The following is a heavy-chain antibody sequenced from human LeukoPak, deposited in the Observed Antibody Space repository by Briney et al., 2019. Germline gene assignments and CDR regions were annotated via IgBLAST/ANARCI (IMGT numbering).Heavy chain of an antibody. V-gene: IGHV4-61*02. CDR3: ERDLAAAGFDY. J-gene: IGHJ4*02. D-gene: IGHD6-13*01. CDR2: IYTSGST. CDR1: GGSISSGSYY. Sequence: SSETLSLTCTVSGGSISSGSYYWSWIRQPAGKGLEWIGRIYTSGSTNYNPSLKSRVTISVDTSKNQFSLKLSSVTAADTAVYYCERDLAAAGFDYWGQGTLVTVSS.